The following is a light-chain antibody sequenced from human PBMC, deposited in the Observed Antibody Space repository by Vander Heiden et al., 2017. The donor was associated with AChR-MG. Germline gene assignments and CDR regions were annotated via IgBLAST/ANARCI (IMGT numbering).Light chain of an antibody. CDR2: GAS. V-gene: IGKV3-15*01. CDR1: QSVSSN. J-gene: IGKJ2*01. Sequence: EIVMTQSPATLSVSPGERATLSCRASQSVSSNLAWYQQKPGQAPRLLIYGASTRATGIPARFSGSGSGTEFTLTISSQQSEDFAVYYCQQYKNWPPYTFGQGTKLEIK. CDR3: QQYKNWPPYT.